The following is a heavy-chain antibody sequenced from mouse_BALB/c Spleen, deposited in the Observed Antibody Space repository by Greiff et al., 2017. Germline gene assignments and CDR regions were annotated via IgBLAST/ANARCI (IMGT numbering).Heavy chain of an antibody. D-gene: IGHD2-1*01. J-gene: IGHJ3*01. V-gene: IGHV1-7*01. CDR2: INPSTGYT. Sequence: VKLVESGAELAKPGASVKMSCKASGYTFTSYWMHWVKQRPGQGLEWIGYINPSTGYTEYNQKFKDKATLTADKSSSTAYMQLSSLTSEDSAVYYCARDGNYVAWFAYWGQGTLVTVSA. CDR3: ARDGNYVAWFAY. CDR1: GYTFTSYW.